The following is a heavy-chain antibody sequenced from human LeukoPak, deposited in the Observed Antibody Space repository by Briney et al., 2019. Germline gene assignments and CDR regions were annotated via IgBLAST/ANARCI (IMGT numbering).Heavy chain of an antibody. J-gene: IGHJ4*02. V-gene: IGHV4-4*07. CDR3: ARSLYWYDRFDY. Sequence: SETLSLTCTVSSGSISSYYWSWIRQPAGKGLEWIGRIYTSGSTNYNPSLKSRVTMSVDTSKNQFSLKLSSVTAADTAVYYCARSLYWYDRFDYWGQGTPVTVSS. CDR1: SGSISSYY. CDR2: IYTSGST. D-gene: IGHD3-22*01.